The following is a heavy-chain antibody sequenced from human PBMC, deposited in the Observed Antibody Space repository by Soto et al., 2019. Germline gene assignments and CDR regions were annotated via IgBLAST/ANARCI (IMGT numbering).Heavy chain of an antibody. CDR3: ARVRAIVVVPAAPLWFDP. Sequence: ASVKVSCKASGGTFSSYAISWVRQAPGQGLEWMGGIIPIFGTANYAQKFQGRVTITADEATSTAYMELSSLRSEDTAVYYCARVRAIVVVPAAPLWFDPWGQGTLVTVPS. CDR2: IIPIFGTA. V-gene: IGHV1-69*13. D-gene: IGHD2-2*01. CDR1: GGTFSSYA. J-gene: IGHJ5*02.